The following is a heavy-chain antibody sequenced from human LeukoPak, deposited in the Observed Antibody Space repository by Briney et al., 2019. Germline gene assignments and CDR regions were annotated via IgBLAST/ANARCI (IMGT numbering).Heavy chain of an antibody. CDR2: INHSGST. Sequence: GSLRLSCAASGFTFSSYEMNWVRQPPGKGLEWIGEINHSGSTNYNPSLKSRVTISVDTSKNQFSLKLSSVTAADTAVYYCARTLRGYSPVWGQGTLVTVSS. CDR1: GFTFSSYE. D-gene: IGHD5-18*01. J-gene: IGHJ4*02. CDR3: ARTLRGYSPV. V-gene: IGHV4-34*01.